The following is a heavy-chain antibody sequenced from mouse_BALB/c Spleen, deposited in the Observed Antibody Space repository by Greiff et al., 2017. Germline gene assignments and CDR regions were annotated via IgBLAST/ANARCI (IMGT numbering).Heavy chain of an antibody. J-gene: IGHJ3*01. CDR3: TRDEKDYYGSSYLAWFAY. V-gene: IGHV5-6-4*01. D-gene: IGHD1-1*01. Sequence: EVMLVESGGGLVKPGGSLKLSCAASGFTFSGYTMSWVRRNPEKRLEWVATISSGGSYTYYPDSVKGRFTISRDNAKNTLYLQMSSLKSEDTAMYYCTRDEKDYYGSSYLAWFAYWGQGTLVTVSA. CDR2: ISSGGSYT. CDR1: GFTFSGYT.